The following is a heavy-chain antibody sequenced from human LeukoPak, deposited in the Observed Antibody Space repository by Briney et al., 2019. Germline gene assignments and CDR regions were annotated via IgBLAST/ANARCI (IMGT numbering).Heavy chain of an antibody. CDR1: GFTVSSNY. CDR2: TYSGGST. Sequence: GGSLRLSCAASGFTVSSNYMSWVRQAPGKGLEWVSVTYSGGSTYYADSVKGRFTISRDNSKNTLYLQMNSLRAEDTAVYYCARSLRDGRPSPAWGQGTLVTVSS. CDR3: ARSLRDGRPSPA. V-gene: IGHV3-53*01. J-gene: IGHJ5*02. D-gene: IGHD1-26*01.